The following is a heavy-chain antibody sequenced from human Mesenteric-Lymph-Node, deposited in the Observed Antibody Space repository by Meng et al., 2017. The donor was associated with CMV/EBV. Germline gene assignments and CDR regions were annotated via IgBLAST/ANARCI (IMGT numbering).Heavy chain of an antibody. J-gene: IGHJ5*02. CDR1: GFAFSTYA. Sequence: GESLKISCAASGFAFSTYAMTWVRQAPGKGLEWVSSISGTFSYISYIDSVKGRFTISRDNAKNSLFLQMDNLRVEDTAVYFCARGISASRFDPWGQGTLVTVSS. CDR2: ISGTFSYI. CDR3: ARGISASRFDP. D-gene: IGHD6-6*01. V-gene: IGHV3-21*01.